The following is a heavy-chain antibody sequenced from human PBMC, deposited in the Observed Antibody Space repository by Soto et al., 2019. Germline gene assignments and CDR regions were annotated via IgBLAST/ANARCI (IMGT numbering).Heavy chain of an antibody. CDR3: AKDGGSVCSGGTCYFQAPDY. Sequence: EVQLLESGGGLVQPGGSLRLSCAASGFFFSSYAMSWVRQAPGKGLEWVSGIGGSGGYKSYADSVKGRFTISRDNSKNTLSVQMDSLRVEDTALYYCAKDGGSVCSGGTCYFQAPDYWGQGTLVTVSS. D-gene: IGHD2-15*01. V-gene: IGHV3-23*01. J-gene: IGHJ4*02. CDR2: IGGSGGYK. CDR1: GFFFSSYA.